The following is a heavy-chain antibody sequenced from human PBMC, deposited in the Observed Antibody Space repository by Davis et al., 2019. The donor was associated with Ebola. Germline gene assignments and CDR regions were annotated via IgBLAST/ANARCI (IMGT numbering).Heavy chain of an antibody. CDR3: ARQRGGAVALIDY. D-gene: IGHD6-19*01. J-gene: IGHJ4*02. V-gene: IGHV4-39*01. CDR2: IYYIGST. Sequence: SETLSLTCHVSGGSISSYSYHWGWIRQPPGKGLEWIGTIYYIGSTYYNPSLKSRVTMSVDTSKNQFSLKLSSVTAADTAVYYCARQRGGAVALIDYWGQGTLVTVSS. CDR1: GGSISSYSYH.